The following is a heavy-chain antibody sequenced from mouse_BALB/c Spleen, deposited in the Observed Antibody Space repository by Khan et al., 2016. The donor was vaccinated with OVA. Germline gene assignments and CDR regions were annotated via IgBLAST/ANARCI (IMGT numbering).Heavy chain of an antibody. V-gene: IGHV1-80*01. D-gene: IGHD2-14*01. CDR3: ARSGYDFFAY. J-gene: IGHJ3*01. Sequence: VQLQQSGAELVRPGSSVKISCKTSGYAFSNYWMNWVKQRPGQGLEWIGLIYPGDGDTNYNGEFKGKATLTADKSSNTAYMHLSSLTAEDSAVYFCARSGYDFFAYWGQGTLVTVSA. CDR2: IYPGDGDT. CDR1: GYAFSNYW.